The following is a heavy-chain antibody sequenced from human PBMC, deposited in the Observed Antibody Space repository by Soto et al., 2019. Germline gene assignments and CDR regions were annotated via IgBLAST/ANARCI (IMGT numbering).Heavy chain of an antibody. Sequence: QLQLQESGSGLVKPSQTLSLTCAVSGGSISSGGYSWSWIRQPPGKGLEWIGYIYHSGSTYYKPSLESRVTISVDRSKNQFSLKLSAVTAADTAVYYCARYYYDSSGYFGFDYWGQGTLVTGSS. D-gene: IGHD3-22*01. J-gene: IGHJ4*02. CDR1: GGSISSGGYS. CDR2: IYHSGST. CDR3: ARYYYDSSGYFGFDY. V-gene: IGHV4-30-2*01.